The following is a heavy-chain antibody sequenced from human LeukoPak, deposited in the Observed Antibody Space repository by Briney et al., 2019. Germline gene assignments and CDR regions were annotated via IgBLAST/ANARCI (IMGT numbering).Heavy chain of an antibody. CDR2: IYYGGNT. D-gene: IGHD4-23*01. CDR3: AKSVVTLYWYFDL. CDR1: GGSISSSSYH. Sequence: KPSETLSLTCTVSGGSISSSSYHWGWIRQPPGKGREWIGSIYYGGNTYYNPSLKSRVTISVDTSRNQFSLKLSSVTTADTAVYYCAKSVVTLYWYFDLWGRGTLVTVSS. J-gene: IGHJ2*01. V-gene: IGHV4-39*07.